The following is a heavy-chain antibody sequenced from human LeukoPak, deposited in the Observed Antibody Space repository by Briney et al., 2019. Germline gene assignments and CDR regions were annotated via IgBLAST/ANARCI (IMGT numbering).Heavy chain of an antibody. D-gene: IGHD1-26*01. CDR2: ISSSGSTI. CDR1: GFTFSDYY. V-gene: IGHV3-11*04. CDR3: ARDTLWSGSAPNAFDI. J-gene: IGHJ3*02. Sequence: GGSLRLSCAASGFTFSDYYMSWIRQAPGKGLEWVSYISSSGSTIYYADSVKGRFTISRDNAKSSLYLQMNSLRAEDTAVYYCARDTLWSGSAPNAFDIWGQGTRVTVSS.